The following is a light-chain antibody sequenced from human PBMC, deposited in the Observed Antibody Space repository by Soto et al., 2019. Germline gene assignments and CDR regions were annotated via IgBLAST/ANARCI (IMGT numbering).Light chain of an antibody. Sequence: DIQLTQSPSSLSASVGDKVTITCRASQSIRSYLNWVQQKPGKAPKLLIYDASSLQTGVPSRFSGSGSGTDFSLTISSLQPEDFATYYCQQSYSYSPTLGQGTKVDIK. CDR3: QQSYSYSPT. CDR1: QSIRSY. CDR2: DAS. V-gene: IGKV1-39*01. J-gene: IGKJ1*01.